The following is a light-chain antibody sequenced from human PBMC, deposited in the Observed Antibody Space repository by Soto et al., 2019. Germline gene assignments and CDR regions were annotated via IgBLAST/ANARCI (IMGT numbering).Light chain of an antibody. J-gene: IGLJ2*01. CDR2: SNN. V-gene: IGLV1-47*02. Sequence: QSVLTQPPSASGTPGQRVFISCSGSSSNIGGTNYAYWYQQLPGAAPKLLMHSNNLRPSGVPERISGSKSGTSASLAISGLRSEDGAVYYCASWDDRLGAVIFGGGTK. CDR3: ASWDDRLGAVI. CDR1: SSNIGGTNY.